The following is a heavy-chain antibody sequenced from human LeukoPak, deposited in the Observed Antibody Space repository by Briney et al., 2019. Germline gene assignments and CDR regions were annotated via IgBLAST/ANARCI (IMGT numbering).Heavy chain of an antibody. D-gene: IGHD2-15*01. CDR3: AKGYSFGDN. Sequence: GGSLRLSCAASGFIFNTYAMSWVRQAPGKGLEWVSTITGTGSGSSPSYADSVKGRFSIFRDNSKNTLYLQMNSLRADDTGVYYCAKGYSFGDNWGQGTLVTVSS. CDR1: GFIFNTYA. J-gene: IGHJ4*02. CDR2: ITGTGSGSSP. V-gene: IGHV3-23*01.